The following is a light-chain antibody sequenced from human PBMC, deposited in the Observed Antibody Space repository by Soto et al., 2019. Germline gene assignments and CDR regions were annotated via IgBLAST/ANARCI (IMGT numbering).Light chain of an antibody. CDR2: DVD. Sequence: QSALTQPRSVSGSPGQSVTISCTGADSGFGGYNHYVSWYQQQPGEAPHVVFFDVDKRPSGLPDRFSGSSSGITASLAFSVLQAEDEADYYCCTALGSYRLFGGGTKLTVL. CDR1: DSGFGGYNHY. CDR3: CTALGSYRL. J-gene: IGLJ3*02. V-gene: IGLV2-11*01.